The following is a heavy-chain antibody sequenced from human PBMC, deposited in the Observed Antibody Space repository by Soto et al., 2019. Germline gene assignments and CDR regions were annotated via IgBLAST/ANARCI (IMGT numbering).Heavy chain of an antibody. V-gene: IGHV4-59*01. CDR2: IHHTGIT. CDR1: GGSITSAL. D-gene: IGHD6-19*01. CDR3: ERHGWLVPNIGSYWFDP. Sequence: SETLSITCTVSGGSITSALWGWIRQSPGKGLEWIAFIHHTGITNYNRPLRSRVHISVDKSKNQYSLMVNSVSAADTVVYYCERHGWLVPNIGSYWFDPWGQGTLVTVYS. J-gene: IGHJ5*02.